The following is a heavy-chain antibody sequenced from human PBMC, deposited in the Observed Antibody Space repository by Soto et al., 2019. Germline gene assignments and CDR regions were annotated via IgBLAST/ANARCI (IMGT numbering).Heavy chain of an antibody. Sequence: QVHLVQSGAEVKKPGSSVKVSCKTSGGTFSDSAINWLRQTPGQGLEWMGGLVPMFHTANYAPNLQGRASXXXXXXXXXXXXXXXXXXXXXXXXXXXXXXXXXXXXXXDFWGQGTLVTVSS. J-gene: IGHJ4*02. CDR3: XXXXXXXXXXXDF. V-gene: IGHV1-69*05. CDR1: GGTFSDSA. CDR2: LVPMFHTA.